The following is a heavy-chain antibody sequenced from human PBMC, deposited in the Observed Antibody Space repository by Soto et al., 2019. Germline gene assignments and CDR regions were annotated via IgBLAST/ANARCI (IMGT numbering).Heavy chain of an antibody. Sequence: GGSLRLSCAASGFTVSSNYMSWVRQAPGKGLEWVSVLYSGGSTYYADSVKGRFTIYRDNSKNTLYLQMNSLRAEDTAVYYCARAAERKHDAFDIWGQGTMVTVSS. CDR1: GFTVSSNY. CDR3: ARAAERKHDAFDI. D-gene: IGHD6-25*01. CDR2: LYSGGST. V-gene: IGHV3-66*01. J-gene: IGHJ3*02.